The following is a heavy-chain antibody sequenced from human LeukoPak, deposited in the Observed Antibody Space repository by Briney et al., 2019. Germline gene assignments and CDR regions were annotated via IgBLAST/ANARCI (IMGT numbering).Heavy chain of an antibody. CDR3: AKDRLAGHRYFDY. Sequence: PGGSLRLSCAASGFTFSSYGMHWVRQAPGKGLEWVAVISYDGSNKYYADSVKGRFTISRDNSKNTLYLQMNSLRAEDTAVYYCAKDRLAGHRYFDYWGQGTLVTVSS. CDR2: ISYDGSNK. J-gene: IGHJ4*02. V-gene: IGHV3-30*18. CDR1: GFTFSSYG. D-gene: IGHD6-6*01.